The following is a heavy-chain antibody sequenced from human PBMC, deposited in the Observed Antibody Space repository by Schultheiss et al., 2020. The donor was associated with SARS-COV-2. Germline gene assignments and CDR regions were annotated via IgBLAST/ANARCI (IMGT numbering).Heavy chain of an antibody. Sequence: ASVKVSCKASGYTFSSYGISWVRQAPGQGLQWMGCISTYNGNTNYAQNFQGRVTLTTDTSTSTAYMELRSLRSDDTAVSYCARDNGRVGSIDYWGPGTLVTVSS. CDR1: GYTFSSYG. V-gene: IGHV1-18*01. CDR3: ARDNGRVGSIDY. D-gene: IGHD1-26*01. CDR2: ISTYNGNT. J-gene: IGHJ4*02.